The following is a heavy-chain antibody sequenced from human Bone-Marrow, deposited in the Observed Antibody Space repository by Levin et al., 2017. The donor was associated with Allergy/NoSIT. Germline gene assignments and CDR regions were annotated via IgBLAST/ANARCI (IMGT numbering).Heavy chain of an antibody. D-gene: IGHD4-17*01. CDR1: GFTFSSYA. CDR3: ARTTYGDPDY. CDR2: MTSNGLGT. V-gene: IGHV3-23*01. J-gene: IGHJ4*02. Sequence: GGSLRLSWLCSGFTFSSYAMSWVRQVPGKGLEWVSHMTSNGLGTYYADSVKGRFTISRDISKDTLYLQMNSLRAEDMAIYYCARTTYGDPDYWGQGALVTVSS.